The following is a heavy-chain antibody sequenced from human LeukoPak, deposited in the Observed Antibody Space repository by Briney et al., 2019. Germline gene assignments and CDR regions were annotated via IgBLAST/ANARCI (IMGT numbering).Heavy chain of an antibody. V-gene: IGHV4-34*01. D-gene: IGHD4-17*01. CDR2: INHSGST. CDR1: GGSFSGYY. CDR3: ASYGDYKIIDY. Sequence: PSETLSLTCAVYGGSFSGYYWSWIRQPPGKGLEWIGEINHSGSTNYNPSLKSRVTISVDTSKNQFSLKLSSVTAADTAVYYCASYGDYKIIDYWGQGTLVTVSS. J-gene: IGHJ4*02.